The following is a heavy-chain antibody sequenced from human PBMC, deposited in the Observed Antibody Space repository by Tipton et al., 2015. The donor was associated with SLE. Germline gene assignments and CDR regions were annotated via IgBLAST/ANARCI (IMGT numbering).Heavy chain of an antibody. CDR1: GDSISANSYH. Sequence: GLVKPSETLSLICTVSGDSISANSYHWGWVRQPPGKGLEWIGNVYYSGSTYYSASLRSRATISLDRSKNHFSLTLNSVTAADTAVYYCAKTTVYSNDWPYFDHWGQGTLVTVTS. CDR3: AKTTVYSNDWPYFDH. V-gene: IGHV4-39*07. D-gene: IGHD6-19*01. J-gene: IGHJ4*02. CDR2: VYYSGST.